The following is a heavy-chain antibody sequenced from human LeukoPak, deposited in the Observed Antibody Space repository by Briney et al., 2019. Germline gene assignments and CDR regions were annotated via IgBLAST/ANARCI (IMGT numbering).Heavy chain of an antibody. D-gene: IGHD3-3*01. CDR2: INHSGST. Sequence: SETLSLTCAVYGGSFSGYYWSWIRQPPGKGLEWIGEINHSGSTNYNPSLKSRVTISVDTSKNQFSLNLRSVTATDTAVYYCARGPLMRVSGTIDYWGQGTLATVSS. V-gene: IGHV4-34*01. CDR3: ARGPLMRVSGTIDY. J-gene: IGHJ4*02. CDR1: GGSFSGYY.